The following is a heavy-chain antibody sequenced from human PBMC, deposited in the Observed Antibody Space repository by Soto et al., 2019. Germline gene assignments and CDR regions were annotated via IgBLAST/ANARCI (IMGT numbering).Heavy chain of an antibody. CDR2: SSDRRTGNT. V-gene: IGHV3-23*01. D-gene: IGHD3-9*01. Sequence: GESXRLSCAASGFTFSSYTLNWFRRAPGKGLEWVATSSDRRTGNTHYSDYVRGLFKLSRDYSRNILFLQIETLRADATALYSCTNWLPDPFDYWGQGTPVTVSS. CDR1: GFTFSSYT. J-gene: IGHJ4*02. CDR3: TNWLPDPFDY.